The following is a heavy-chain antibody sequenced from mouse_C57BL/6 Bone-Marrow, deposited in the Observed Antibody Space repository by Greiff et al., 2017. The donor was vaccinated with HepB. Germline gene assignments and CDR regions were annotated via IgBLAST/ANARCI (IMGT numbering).Heavy chain of an antibody. CDR1: GFTFSDAW. D-gene: IGHD2-4*01. Sequence: DVQLQESGGGLVQPGGSMKLSCAASGFTFSDAWMDWVRQSPEKGLEWVAEIRNKANNHATYYAESVKGRFTISRDDSKSSVYLQMNSLRAEDTGIYYCTRLLRLGAPSWFAYWGQGTLVTVSA. CDR3: TRLLRLGAPSWFAY. V-gene: IGHV6-6*01. J-gene: IGHJ3*01. CDR2: IRNKANNHAT.